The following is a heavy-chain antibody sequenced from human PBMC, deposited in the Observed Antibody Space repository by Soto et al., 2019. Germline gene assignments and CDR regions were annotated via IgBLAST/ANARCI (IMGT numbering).Heavy chain of an antibody. V-gene: IGHV2-5*02. CDR1: GFSLITGVG. J-gene: IGHJ4*02. D-gene: IGHD2-15*01. CDR3: AQKYGSGSCGCNYHS. CDR2: IFWDKND. Sequence: QITLKESGPSLVRPTETLTLTCTFSGFSLITGVGVGWVRQPPGKALEWLAVIFWDKNDYYRPSLQTRVTISTDXSXDXXVLTLANMSTGDTTAYFCAQKYGSGSCGCNYHSWGKATLVTVST.